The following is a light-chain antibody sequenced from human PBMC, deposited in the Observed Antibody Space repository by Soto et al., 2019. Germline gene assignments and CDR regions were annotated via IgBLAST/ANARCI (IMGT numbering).Light chain of an antibody. V-gene: IGKV3-20*01. CDR3: QQYGSSPLT. J-gene: IGKJ4*01. CDR1: QSVSSSF. Sequence: EIVLTKSPGTLSLSPGERATLSCRASQSVSSSFLAWYQQKPGQAPRLLIYGASSRATGIPDRFSGSGSGTDFTLTISTLEPGDFAVYYCQQYGSSPLTFGGGTKVDI. CDR2: GAS.